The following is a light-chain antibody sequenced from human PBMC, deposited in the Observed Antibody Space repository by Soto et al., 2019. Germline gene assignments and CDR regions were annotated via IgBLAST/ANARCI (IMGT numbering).Light chain of an antibody. CDR2: DNN. V-gene: IGLV1-51*01. Sequence: QSVLTQPPSVSAAPGQTVTISCSGSNSNIGNNYVSWYQQLPGTTPKLLIYDNNQRHSGIPDRFSASKSGTSATLAITGLQTGDEADYYCETWDDSLTAAVFGGGTQLTVL. CDR3: ETWDDSLTAAV. J-gene: IGLJ2*01. CDR1: NSNIGNNY.